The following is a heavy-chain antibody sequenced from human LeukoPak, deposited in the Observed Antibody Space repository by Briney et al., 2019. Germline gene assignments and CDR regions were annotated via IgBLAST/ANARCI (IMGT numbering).Heavy chain of an antibody. CDR3: ARGGGYCGGDCYGIDY. D-gene: IGHD2-21*01. V-gene: IGHV3-21*01. CDR2: ISGSSSYI. CDR1: GFTFSSYT. Sequence: GGSLRLSCAASGFTFSSYTMKWVRQAPGKGLEWVSSISGSSSYIYYADSVQGRFTISRDNAMNSLYLQLNSLRVEDTAVYYCARGGGYCGGDCYGIDYWGQGTLVTVSS. J-gene: IGHJ4*02.